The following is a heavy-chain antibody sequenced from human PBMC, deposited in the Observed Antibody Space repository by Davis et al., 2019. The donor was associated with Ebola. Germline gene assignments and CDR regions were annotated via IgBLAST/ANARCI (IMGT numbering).Heavy chain of an antibody. CDR1: GGSISSYY. D-gene: IGHD2/OR15-2a*01. CDR3: AREGPYKDTILYVVHNWFDP. Sequence: MPSETLSLTCTVSGGSISSYYWSWIRQPPGKGLEWIGEINHSGSTNYSPSLKSRVTISVDTSKNQFSLKLSSVTAADTAVYYCAREGPYKDTILYVVHNWFDPWGQGTLVTVSS. CDR2: INHSGST. J-gene: IGHJ5*02. V-gene: IGHV4-34*01.